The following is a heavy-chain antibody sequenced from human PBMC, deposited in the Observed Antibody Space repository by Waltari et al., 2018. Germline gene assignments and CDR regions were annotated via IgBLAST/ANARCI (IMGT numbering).Heavy chain of an antibody. J-gene: IGHJ4*02. CDR2: MNPNSGNT. CDR1: GYTFTSYD. D-gene: IGHD6-13*01. V-gene: IGHV1-8*01. Sequence: QVQLVQSGAEVKKPGASVKVSCKASGYTFTSYDINWVRQATGQGLEWMEWMNPNSGNTGYAQKFQGRVTMTRNTSISTAYMELSSLRSEDTAMYYCARDEGIAAAIDYWGQGTLVTVSS. CDR3: ARDEGIAAAIDY.